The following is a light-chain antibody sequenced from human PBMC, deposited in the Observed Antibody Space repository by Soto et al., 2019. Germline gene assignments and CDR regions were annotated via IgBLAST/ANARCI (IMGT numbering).Light chain of an antibody. J-gene: IGKJ1*01. V-gene: IGKV3-20*01. CDR1: QSISSRF. CDR3: HQYDSSRT. CDR2: GAS. Sequence: EVVLTQSPGTLSLSPGERATLSCRASQSISSRFLAWYQQKPGQAPRLLMYGASLRATGIPDRFSRSGSGTYFTLSISTLEPEDFAVYYCHQYDSSRTFGQGTKVEIK.